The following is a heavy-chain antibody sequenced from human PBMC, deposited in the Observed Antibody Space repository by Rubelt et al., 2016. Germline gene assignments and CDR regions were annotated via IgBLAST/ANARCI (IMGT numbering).Heavy chain of an antibody. CDR2: INPNSGGT. CDR3: ARPYGSASPFYGMDV. V-gene: IGHV1-2*02. Sequence: VQSGAEVKKPGASVKVSCKASGYTFTGYYMHWVRQAPGQGLEWMGWINPNSGGTNYAQKFQGRVTMTRDTSISTAYMELSRLRSDDTAVYYCARPYGSASPFYGMDVWGQGTTVTVSS. CDR1: GYTFTGYY. J-gene: IGHJ6*02. D-gene: IGHD3-10*01.